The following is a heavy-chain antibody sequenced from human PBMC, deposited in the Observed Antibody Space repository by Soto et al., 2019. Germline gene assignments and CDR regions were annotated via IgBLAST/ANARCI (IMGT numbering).Heavy chain of an antibody. D-gene: IGHD3-16*02. CDR1: GYTFTGYY. Sequence: VAPVKASCKAPGYTFTGYYMHWARQAPGQGLEWMGWINPNSGGTNYAQKFQGWVTMTRDTSISTAYMELSRLRSDDTAVYYCARETLYWFDPWGQGTLVTVSS. CDR2: INPNSGGT. CDR3: ARETLYWFDP. V-gene: IGHV1-2*04. J-gene: IGHJ5*02.